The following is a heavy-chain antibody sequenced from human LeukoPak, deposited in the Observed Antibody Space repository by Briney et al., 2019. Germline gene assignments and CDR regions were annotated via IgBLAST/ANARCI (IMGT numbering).Heavy chain of an antibody. CDR1: GYSFTSYW. Sequence: KPGESLKISCKGSGYSFTSYWIGWVRQMPGKRLEWMGIIYPGDSNTRYSPSFQGQVTISADKSISTAYLQWSSLKASDTAMYYCARGGIDCSSTSCYSVRSYYFDYWGQGTLVTVSS. CDR3: ARGGIDCSSTSCYSVRSYYFDY. V-gene: IGHV5-51*01. D-gene: IGHD2-2*01. J-gene: IGHJ4*02. CDR2: IYPGDSNT.